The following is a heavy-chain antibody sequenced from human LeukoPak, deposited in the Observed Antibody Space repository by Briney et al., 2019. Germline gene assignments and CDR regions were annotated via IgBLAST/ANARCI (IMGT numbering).Heavy chain of an antibody. D-gene: IGHD3-10*01. CDR1: GGSFSGYY. CDR3: TVYGSGSGWFDP. J-gene: IGHJ5*02. CDR2: INHSGST. V-gene: IGHV4-34*01. Sequence: SETLSLTCAVYGGSFSGYYWSWIRQPPGKGLEWIGEINHSGSTNYNPSLKSRVTISVDTSKNQFSLKLSSVTAADTAVYYCTVYGSGSGWFDPWGQGTLVTVSS.